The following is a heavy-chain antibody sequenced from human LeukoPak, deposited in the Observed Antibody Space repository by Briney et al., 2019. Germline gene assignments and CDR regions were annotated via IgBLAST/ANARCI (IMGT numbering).Heavy chain of an antibody. Sequence: SETLSLTCTVPGGSITNYYWSWIRQPPGKGLEWIGYIYDSGSTNYNPSLKSRVTISVETSKNQFSLKLISVTAADTAVYYCARTNRYAGGDRHFDYWGQGTLVTVSS. CDR3: ARTNRYAGGDRHFDY. CDR2: IYDSGST. D-gene: IGHD1-14*01. V-gene: IGHV4-59*12. CDR1: GGSITNYY. J-gene: IGHJ4*02.